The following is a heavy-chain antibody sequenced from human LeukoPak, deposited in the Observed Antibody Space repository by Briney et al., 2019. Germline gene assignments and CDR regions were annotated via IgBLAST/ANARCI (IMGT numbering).Heavy chain of an antibody. V-gene: IGHV1-2*02. CDR1: GYTFTDYY. Sequence: ASVKVSCKASGYTFTDYYMHWVRQAPGQGLEWMGWINHNSGGTGYALKFQGRVMMTRDTSISTAYMELSRLRSDDTAVYYCARDYLWGGSAAIDMWGQGTMVIVSS. CDR2: INHNSGGT. CDR3: ARDYLWGGSAAIDM. D-gene: IGHD3-16*01. J-gene: IGHJ3*02.